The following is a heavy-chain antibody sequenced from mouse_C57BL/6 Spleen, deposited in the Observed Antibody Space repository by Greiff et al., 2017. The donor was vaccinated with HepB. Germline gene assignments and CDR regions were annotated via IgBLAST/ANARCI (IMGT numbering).Heavy chain of an antibody. V-gene: IGHV7-3*01. CDR2: ISNKANGYTT. Sequence: EVQLVESGGGLVQPGGSLSLSCAASGFTFTDYYMSWVRQPPGKALEWLGFISNKANGYTTEYSASVKGRFTISRDNSQSILYLQMKTLRAEDSATYDCARQYCSNYYYWYFDVWGTGTTVTGSS. D-gene: IGHD2-5*01. CDR1: GFTFTDYY. CDR3: ARQYCSNYYYWYFDV. J-gene: IGHJ1*03.